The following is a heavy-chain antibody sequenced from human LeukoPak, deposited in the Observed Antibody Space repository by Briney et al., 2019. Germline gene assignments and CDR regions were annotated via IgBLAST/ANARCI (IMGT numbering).Heavy chain of an antibody. CDR2: IYYSGST. CDR1: GGSISSSYY. D-gene: IGHD3-10*01. V-gene: IGHV4-39*01. CDR3: AGLYGSGSYYGY. Sequence: SETLSLTCTVSGGSISSSYYWGWIRQPPGKGLEWIGNIYYSGSTYYNPSLKSRVTISVDTSKNQFSLKLSSVTAADTAVYYCAGLYGSGSYYGYWGQGTLVTVSS. J-gene: IGHJ4*02.